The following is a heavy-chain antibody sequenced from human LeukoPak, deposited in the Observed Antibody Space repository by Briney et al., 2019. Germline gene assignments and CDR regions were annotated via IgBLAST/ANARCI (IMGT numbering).Heavy chain of an antibody. CDR1: GGSFSGYY. CDR3: ARQPYDILTGYYNAFYFDY. CDR2: INHSGST. D-gene: IGHD3-9*01. J-gene: IGHJ4*02. Sequence: SETLSLTCAVYGGSFSGYYWSWIRQPPGKGLEWIGEINHSGSTNYNPSLKSRITISVDTSKTQFSLKLSSVTAADTAVYYCARQPYDILTGYYNAFYFDYWGQGTLVTVSS. V-gene: IGHV4-34*01.